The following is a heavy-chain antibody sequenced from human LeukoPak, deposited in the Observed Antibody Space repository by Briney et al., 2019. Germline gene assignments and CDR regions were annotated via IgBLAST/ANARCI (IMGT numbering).Heavy chain of an antibody. CDR2: INGGNGNT. Sequence: ASVKVSCKASRYTFTTYAMHWVRQAPGQRLEWMGWINGGNGNTKYSQKFQGRVTISRDTSASTAYMELSSLRSEDTAVYYCARDEIEELLTGWGGMDVWGQGTTVTVSS. D-gene: IGHD3-10*01. V-gene: IGHV1-3*01. CDR3: ARDEIEELLTGWGGMDV. CDR1: RYTFTTYA. J-gene: IGHJ6*02.